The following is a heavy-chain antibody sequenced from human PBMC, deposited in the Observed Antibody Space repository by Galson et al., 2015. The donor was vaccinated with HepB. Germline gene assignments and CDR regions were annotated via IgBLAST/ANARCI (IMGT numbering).Heavy chain of an antibody. D-gene: IGHD1-20*01. Sequence: SVKVSCKASGYTFMRYGISWVRQAPGQGLEWMGWISAYNDIRKYAQKFQGRVTMTTDTSTTTAYMEVRSLRSDDTAVYYCARDTVETSITGSLTFDFWGQGTLVTVSS. CDR3: ARDTVETSITGSLTFDF. CDR2: ISAYNDIR. J-gene: IGHJ4*02. CDR1: GYTFMRYG. V-gene: IGHV1-18*01.